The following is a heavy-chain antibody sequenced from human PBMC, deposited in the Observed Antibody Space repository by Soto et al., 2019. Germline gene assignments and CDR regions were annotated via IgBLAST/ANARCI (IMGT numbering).Heavy chain of an antibody. CDR3: AKVSSSWYVGFFDL. CDR1: GFTFSSHA. V-gene: IGHV3-23*01. J-gene: IGHJ4*02. D-gene: IGHD6-13*01. CDR2: LSDSGGSI. Sequence: GGSLRLSCTASGFTFSSHAMTWVRQAPGKGLEWVSGLSDSGGSIYYADSVKGRFTISRDNSMNTLYLQMNTLRAEDTAVYYCAKVSSSWYVGFFDLWGQGTLVTVSS.